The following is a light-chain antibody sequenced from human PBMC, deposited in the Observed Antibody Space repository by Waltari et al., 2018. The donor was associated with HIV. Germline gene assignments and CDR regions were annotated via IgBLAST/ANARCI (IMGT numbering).Light chain of an antibody. CDR2: DVT. V-gene: IGLV2-14*01. CDR1: SSDVGGYAH. J-gene: IGLJ1*01. Sequence: QSALPQPASVSGSPGQWITISCTGTSSDVGGYAHVSWYQQQPGKAPKLMIYDVTIRASGVSIRFSGSKSGNTASLTIAGLQAEDEADYYCSSYTSSTSYVFGTGTKVTVL. CDR3: SSYTSSTSYV.